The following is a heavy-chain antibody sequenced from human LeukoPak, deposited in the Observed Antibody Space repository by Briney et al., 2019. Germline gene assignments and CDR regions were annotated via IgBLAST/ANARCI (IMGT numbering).Heavy chain of an antibody. V-gene: IGHV4-59*11. D-gene: IGHD1-26*01. J-gene: IGHJ4*02. CDR3: ARYRTSGNYLFDY. CDR1: ARSISSHY. Sequence: PSETLSLICTVSARSISSHYWSSIRQPPGKGLKWIGYIHYSGNTNYNPSLKGGVTISLVTSKNQFSLKLTSVTAADTAVYYCARYRTSGNYLFDYWGQGTLVTVSS. CDR2: IHYSGNT.